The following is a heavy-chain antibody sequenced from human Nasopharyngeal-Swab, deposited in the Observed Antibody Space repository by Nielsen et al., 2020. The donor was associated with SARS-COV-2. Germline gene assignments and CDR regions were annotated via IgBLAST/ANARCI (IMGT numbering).Heavy chain of an antibody. J-gene: IGHJ5*02. Sequence: WIRQPPGKGLEWVSAISGSGGSTYYADSVKGRFTISRDNSKNSLYLQMNSLRAEDTAVYYCARTGITGRWFDPWGQGTLVTVSS. D-gene: IGHD3-16*01. V-gene: IGHV3-23*01. CDR3: ARTGITGRWFDP. CDR2: ISGSGGST.